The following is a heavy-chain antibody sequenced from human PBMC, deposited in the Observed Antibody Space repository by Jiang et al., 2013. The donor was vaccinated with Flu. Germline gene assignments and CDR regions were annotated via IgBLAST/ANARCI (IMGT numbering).Heavy chain of an antibody. CDR1: GYTFNYYG. D-gene: IGHD2-8*02. Sequence: QLVESGAEVKKPGASVKVSCKASGYTFNYYGINWVRQAPGQGLEWVGWVSAYNGNANYAQKSQGRVTMTTDTSTTTAYMELRSLRSDDTALYYCAREDYCAGGDCHSRGAFDIWGQGTMVTVSS. CDR3: AREDYCAGGDCHSRGAFDI. J-gene: IGHJ3*02. V-gene: IGHV1-18*01. CDR2: VSAYNGNA.